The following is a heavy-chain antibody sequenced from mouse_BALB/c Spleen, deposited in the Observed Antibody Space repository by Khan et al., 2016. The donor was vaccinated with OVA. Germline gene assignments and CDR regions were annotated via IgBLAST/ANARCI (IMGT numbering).Heavy chain of an antibody. V-gene: IGHV1-7*01. CDR2: INPSTAYT. D-gene: IGHD1-1*01. CDR1: GYTFINYW. CDR3: ARRGLRWDFDY. J-gene: IGHJ2*01. Sequence: VQLQQSGAELAKPGASVKMSCKASGYTFINYWILWVKQRPGQSLEWIGYINPSTAYTEYNQNFKDKATLTADKSSRTAYMQLSSLTSEDSAVYYCARRGLRWDFDYWGQGTTLTVSS.